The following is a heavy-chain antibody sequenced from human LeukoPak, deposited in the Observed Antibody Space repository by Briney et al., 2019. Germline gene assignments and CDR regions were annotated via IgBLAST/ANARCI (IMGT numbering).Heavy chain of an antibody. D-gene: IGHD3-3*01. CDR2: IYYSGST. CDR1: GGSISSYY. V-gene: IGHV4-59*01. J-gene: IGHJ5*02. Sequence: SETLSLTCTVSGGSISSYYWSWIRQPPGEGLEWIGYIYYSGSTNYNPSLKSRVTISVDTSKNQFSLKLSSVTAADTAVYYCARDYRYYDFWNGYYTGRGWFDPWGQGTLVTVSS. CDR3: ARDYRYYDFWNGYYTGRGWFDP.